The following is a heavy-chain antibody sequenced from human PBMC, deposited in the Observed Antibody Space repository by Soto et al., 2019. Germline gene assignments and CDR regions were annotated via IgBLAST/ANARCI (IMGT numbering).Heavy chain of an antibody. V-gene: IGHV3-21*01. CDR2: ISSSSSYI. CDR1: GFTFSSYS. J-gene: IGHJ4*02. Sequence: EVQLVESGGSLVKPGGSLRLSCAASGFTFSSYSMNWVRQAPGKGLEWVSSISSSSSYIYYADSVKGRFTISRDNAKNSLYLQMNSLRAEDTAVYYCARDRVRYCSGGSCYFDYWGQGTLVTVSS. D-gene: IGHD2-15*01. CDR3: ARDRVRYCSGGSCYFDY.